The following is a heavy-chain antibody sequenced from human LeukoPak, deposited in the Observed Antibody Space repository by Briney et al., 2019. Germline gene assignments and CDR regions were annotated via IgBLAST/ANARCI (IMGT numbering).Heavy chain of an antibody. Sequence: GGSLRLSCTASGFTFSGAWMTWVRQAPGKGLEWVANIREDGTEKIYVDSVKGRFTISRDNAKNSLYLQMNSLRAEDTALYYCAKDGSSGWSYYMDVWGKGTTVTISS. D-gene: IGHD6-19*01. CDR3: AKDGSSGWSYYMDV. CDR2: IREDGTEK. J-gene: IGHJ6*03. V-gene: IGHV3-7*01. CDR1: GFTFSGAW.